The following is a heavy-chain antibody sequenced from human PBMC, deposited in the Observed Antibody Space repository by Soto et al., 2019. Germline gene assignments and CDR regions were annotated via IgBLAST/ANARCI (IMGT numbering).Heavy chain of an antibody. D-gene: IGHD6-13*01. V-gene: IGHV5-51*01. CDR2: IFPGDSDT. J-gene: IGHJ3*02. CDR3: AAGYTTGPDAFDI. Sequence: GESLKISGNGRGYNFANYWIGWVRQMPGKGLEWMGMIFPGDSDTKNSPSLQGQITMSVDKSDSSAYLQWRSLKASDTAMYYCAAGYTTGPDAFDIWGQGTMVTVSS. CDR1: GYNFANYW.